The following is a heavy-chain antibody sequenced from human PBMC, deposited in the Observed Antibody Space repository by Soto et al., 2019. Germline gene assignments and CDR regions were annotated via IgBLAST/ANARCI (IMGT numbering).Heavy chain of an antibody. D-gene: IGHD6-6*01. CDR2: IDYSGST. CDR1: GGSISDLY. CDR3: ARVGGLAARTFDY. V-gene: IGHV4-59*01. J-gene: IGHJ4*02. Sequence: SETLSLTCTVSGGSISDLYWSWIRQPPGKGLEWIGYIDYSGSTNYNPSLKSRVPISVDTYKTQFSLNLRSMSPADTAVYYCARVGGLAARTFDYWGPGTLVTVSS.